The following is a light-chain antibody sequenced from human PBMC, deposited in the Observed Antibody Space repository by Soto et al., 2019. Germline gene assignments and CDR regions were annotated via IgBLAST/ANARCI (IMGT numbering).Light chain of an antibody. CDR1: SSDVGGYKY. CDR2: DVS. CDR3: CSYAGSYTVKV. V-gene: IGLV2-11*01. Sequence: QSALTQPRSVSGSPGQSVTISCTGTSSDVGGYKYVSWYQQHPGKAPKLMIYDVSKRPSGVPDRFSGSKSGNTASLTISGLQAEDEADYYCCSYAGSYTVKVFGGGTKLTVL. J-gene: IGLJ2*01.